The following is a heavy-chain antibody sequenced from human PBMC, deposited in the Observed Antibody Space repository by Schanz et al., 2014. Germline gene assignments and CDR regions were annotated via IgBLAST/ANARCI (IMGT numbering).Heavy chain of an antibody. CDR2: IHHSGST. CDR1: GGSFSGYY. V-gene: IGHV4-34*01. Sequence: QVQLQQWGAGLLKPSETLSLTCAVYGGSFSGYYWTWIRQPPGKGLEWIGEIHHSGSTNYNPSLKSRVTISIDTSKNQFSLKRSSVPAADTAVYYCARGEWSTSQFDYWGHGTLVTVSS. CDR3: ARGEWSTSQFDY. J-gene: IGHJ4*01. D-gene: IGHD2-2*01.